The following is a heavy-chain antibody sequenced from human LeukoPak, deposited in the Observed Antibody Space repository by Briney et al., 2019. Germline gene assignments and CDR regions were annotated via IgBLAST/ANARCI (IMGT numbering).Heavy chain of an antibody. J-gene: IGHJ4*02. Sequence: PGGSLRLSCAASGFTFTNAWMTWVRQAPGEGLECVGRIKSKGDGETTDYAAPVKGRFTMSRDDSEATLYLQMNSLKAEDTAVYYCATDLGLTMIRGVIVHWGQGALVTVSS. D-gene: IGHD3-10*01. CDR2: IKSKGDGETT. V-gene: IGHV3-15*01. CDR1: GFTFTNAW. CDR3: ATDLGLTMIRGVIVH.